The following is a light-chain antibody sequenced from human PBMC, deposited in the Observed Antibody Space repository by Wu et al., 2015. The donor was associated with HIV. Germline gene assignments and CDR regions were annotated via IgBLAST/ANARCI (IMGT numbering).Light chain of an antibody. CDR2: GAS. CDR1: QSVSSN. Sequence: EIVMTQSPATLSVSPGERATLSCRASQSVSSNLAWYQQEPGQAPRLLIYGASTRATGIPARFSGSGSGTEFTLIISSMQSEDFAVYYCQQYNNWPGWTFGQGTKVEIK. CDR3: QQYNNWPGWT. J-gene: IGKJ1*01. V-gene: IGKV3-15*01.